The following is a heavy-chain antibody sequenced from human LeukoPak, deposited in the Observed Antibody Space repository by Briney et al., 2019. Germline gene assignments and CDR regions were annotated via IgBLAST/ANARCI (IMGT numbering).Heavy chain of an antibody. Sequence: ASVKVSCKASGYTFTGYYMHWVRQAPGQGLEWMGWINPNSGGTNYAQKFQGRVTMTRDTSISTAYMELSRLRSDDTAVYYCAREPKPGYYYDSSGYYYSFDYWGQGTLVTVSS. CDR2: INPNSGGT. V-gene: IGHV1-2*02. J-gene: IGHJ4*02. CDR1: GYTFTGYY. CDR3: AREPKPGYYYDSSGYYYSFDY. D-gene: IGHD3-22*01.